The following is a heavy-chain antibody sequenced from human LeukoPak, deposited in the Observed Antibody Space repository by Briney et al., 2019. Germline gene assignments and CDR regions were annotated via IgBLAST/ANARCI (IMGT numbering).Heavy chain of an antibody. CDR1: GYTFTMYY. V-gene: IGHV1-46*01. CDR2: INPSDGAT. J-gene: IGHJ6*03. Sequence: ASVKVSCKASGYTFTMYYIHWVRQAPGQGLEWMGMINPSDGATTYAQRFQGRVTMTRDMSTTTVYMDLRSLRSADTAVYLGGSVQRGGLSGSLGGLFASYYTYYYMDVWGRGTTVTVSS. D-gene: IGHD3-16*01. CDR3: GSVQRGGLSGSLGGLFASYYTYYYMDV.